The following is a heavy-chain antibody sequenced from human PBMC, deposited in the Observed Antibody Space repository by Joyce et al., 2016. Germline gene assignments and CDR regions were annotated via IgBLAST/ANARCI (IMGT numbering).Heavy chain of an antibody. V-gene: IGHV1-18*01. CDR1: GYTFTTYG. CDR2: ISGYNGNT. CDR3: ARLYYYGSGSVYYYYGMDV. Sequence: QGQLVQSGAEVKKPGASVKVSCKASGYTFTTYGMGWVRQAPGQGLEWMGWISGYNGNTNYAQKFRGRVTMTADTSTSTAYMELRSLRSDDTAVYYCARLYYYGSGSVYYYYGMDVWGQGTTVTVSS. J-gene: IGHJ6*02. D-gene: IGHD3-10*01.